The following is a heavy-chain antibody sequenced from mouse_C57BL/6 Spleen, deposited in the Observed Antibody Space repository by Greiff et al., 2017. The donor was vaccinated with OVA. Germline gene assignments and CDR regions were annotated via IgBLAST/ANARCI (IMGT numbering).Heavy chain of an antibody. D-gene: IGHD1-1*01. CDR3: ARLSTTVVATDY. J-gene: IGHJ3*01. Sequence: QVQLKQSGPGLVAPSQSLSITCTVSGFSLTSYGVHWVRQPPGKGLEWLVVIWSDGSTTYNSALKSRLSISKDNSKSQVFLKMNSLQTDDTAMYYCARLSTTVVATDYWGQGTLVTVSA. CDR1: GFSLTSYG. V-gene: IGHV2-6*03. CDR2: IWSDGST.